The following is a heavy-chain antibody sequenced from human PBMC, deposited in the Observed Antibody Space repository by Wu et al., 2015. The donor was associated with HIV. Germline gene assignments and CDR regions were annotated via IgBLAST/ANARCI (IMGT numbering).Heavy chain of an antibody. CDR1: GYTITTYD. V-gene: IGHV1-8*01. CDR2: MNMNSGKT. CDR3: ASAYYGSGSYPTFYYYYAMDV. D-gene: IGHD3-10*01. Sequence: QVQLVQSGAEVKKPGASVKVSCKASGYTITTYDINWVRQAPGQGLEWMGWMNMNSGKTGYGQKFQGRVTLTRDTSRSTAYMELSGLRSEDTAIYYCASAYYGSGSYPTFYYYYAMDVWGRGTTVTVSS. J-gene: IGHJ6*02.